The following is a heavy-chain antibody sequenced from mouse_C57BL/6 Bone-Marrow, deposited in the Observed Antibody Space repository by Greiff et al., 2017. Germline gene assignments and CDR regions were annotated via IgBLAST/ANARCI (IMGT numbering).Heavy chain of an antibody. CDR1: GYTFTSYW. D-gene: IGHD2-5*01. J-gene: IGHJ3*01. CDR2: IDPSDSET. V-gene: IGHV1-52*01. CDR3: ARYDYSNSWFAY. Sequence: VQLQQPGAELVRPGSSVKLSCTASGYTFTSYWMHWVKQRPIQGLEWIGNIDPSDSETHYNQKFKDKATLTVDKSSSTAYMQLSSLTSEDSAVYYCARYDYSNSWFAYWGQGTLVTVSA.